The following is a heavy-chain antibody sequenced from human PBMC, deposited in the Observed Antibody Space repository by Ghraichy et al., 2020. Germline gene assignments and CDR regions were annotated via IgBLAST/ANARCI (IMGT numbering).Heavy chain of an antibody. CDR1: GFTFSSYG. Sequence: GESLNISCAASGFTFSSYGMHWVRQAPGKGLEWVAVISYDGSNKYYADSVKGRFTISRDNSKNTLYLQMNSLRAEDPAVYYCASDLGYCSGGSCVGFYGMDVWGQGTTVTVSS. CDR2: ISYDGSNK. CDR3: ASDLGYCSGGSCVGFYGMDV. V-gene: IGHV3-30*03. J-gene: IGHJ6*02. D-gene: IGHD2-15*01.